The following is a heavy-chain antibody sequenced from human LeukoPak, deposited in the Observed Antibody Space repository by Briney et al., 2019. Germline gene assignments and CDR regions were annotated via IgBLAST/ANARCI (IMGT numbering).Heavy chain of an antibody. CDR1: GFTFSGYA. J-gene: IGHJ4*02. CDR2: ISYDGSNE. CDR3: ARVGYYASGPFSYFDY. D-gene: IGHD3-10*01. Sequence: GGSLRLSCAASGFTFSGYAMHWVRQAPGKGLEWVAVISYDGSNEYYADSVKGRFTISRDNSKNTPYLQMNSLSVEDTAVYYCARVGYYASGPFSYFDYWGQGTLVTVSS. V-gene: IGHV3-30-3*01.